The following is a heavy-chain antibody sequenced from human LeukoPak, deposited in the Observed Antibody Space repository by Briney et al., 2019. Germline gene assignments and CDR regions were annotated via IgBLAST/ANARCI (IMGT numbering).Heavy chain of an antibody. CDR3: AREGHSGSLI. CDR2: ISSSSSTI. Sequence: PGGSLRLSCAASGFTFSSCEMKWVRQAPGKGLEWVSYISSSSSTIYYADSVKGRFTISRDNAKNSLYLQMNSLRDEDTAVYYCAREGHSGSLIWGQGTLVTVSS. D-gene: IGHD1-26*01. J-gene: IGHJ1*01. CDR1: GFTFSSCE. V-gene: IGHV3-48*03.